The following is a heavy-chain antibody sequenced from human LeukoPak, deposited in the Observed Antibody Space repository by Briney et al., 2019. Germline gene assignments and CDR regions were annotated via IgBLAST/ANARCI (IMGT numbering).Heavy chain of an antibody. CDR3: ARDSPYYYDSSGRYAFDI. V-gene: IGHV4-39*02. J-gene: IGHJ3*02. CDR1: GDSISSSNSY. Sequence: SETLSLTCTVSGDSISSSNSYWGWIRQPPGEGLEWIGSIYYSGNTYYNTSLKSRVTISVDTSKNQFSLKLSSVTAADTAVYCCARDSPYYYDSSGRYAFDIWGQGTMVTVSS. D-gene: IGHD3-22*01. CDR2: IYYSGNT.